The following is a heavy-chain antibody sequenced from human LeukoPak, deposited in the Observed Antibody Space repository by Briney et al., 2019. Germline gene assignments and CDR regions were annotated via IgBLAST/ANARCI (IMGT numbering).Heavy chain of an antibody. CDR1: GFTFSRYW. V-gene: IGHV3-7*01. CDR2: IREDGSET. J-gene: IGHJ3*02. D-gene: IGHD7-27*01. Sequence: GGSLRLSCEASGFTFSRYWMSWVRQAPGKGLEWVASIREDGSETYPADSVRGRFTFSRDNAKNSLYLQMSSPRAEDTAVYYCVRSSDMTGDLHDAFDIWGQGTMVTVSS. CDR3: VRSSDMTGDLHDAFDI.